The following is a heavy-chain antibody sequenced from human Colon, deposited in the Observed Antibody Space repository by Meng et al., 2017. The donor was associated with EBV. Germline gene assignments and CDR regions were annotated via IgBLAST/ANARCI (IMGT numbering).Heavy chain of an antibody. Sequence: QVHLQQWGAGLCKPSGTLSLPCAVFGGSFSGNFWTWIRQSPGEGLEWIGEIHHSGSTKYNPSLKNRVSISLDTSKKQFSLQLTSVTAADTAVYFCARDPAQEDFDTSGYMYDSWGPGTLVTVSS. D-gene: IGHD3-22*01. CDR1: GGSFSGNF. CDR3: ARDPAQEDFDTSGYMYDS. CDR2: IHHSGST. V-gene: IGHV4-34*02. J-gene: IGHJ5*01.